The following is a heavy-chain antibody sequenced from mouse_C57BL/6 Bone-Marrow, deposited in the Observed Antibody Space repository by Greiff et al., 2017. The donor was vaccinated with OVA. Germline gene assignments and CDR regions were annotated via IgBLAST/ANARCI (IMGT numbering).Heavy chain of an antibody. CDR3: ARATTVVDWYFDV. CDR1: GYTFTSYW. V-gene: IGHV1-53*01. J-gene: IGHJ1*03. Sequence: QVQLQQPGTELVKPGASVKLSCKASGYTFTSYWMHWVKQRPGQGLEWIGNINPSNGGTNYNEKFKSKATLTVDKSSSTSYMQLSSLTSEDSAVYYCARATTVVDWYFDVWGTGTTVTVSS. CDR2: INPSNGGT. D-gene: IGHD1-1*01.